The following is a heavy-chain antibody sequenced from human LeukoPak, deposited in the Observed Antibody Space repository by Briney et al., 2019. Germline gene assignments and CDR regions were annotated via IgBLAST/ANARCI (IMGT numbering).Heavy chain of an antibody. CDR2: IYYSGST. Sequence: PSETLSHTCTVSGGSISSSSYYWGWIRQPPGKGLEWIGSIYYSGSTYYNPSLKSRVTISVDTSKNQFSLKLSSVTAADTAVYYCATLDYVNAFDIWGQGTMVTVSS. D-gene: IGHD4-17*01. V-gene: IGHV4-39*01. CDR3: ATLDYVNAFDI. J-gene: IGHJ3*02. CDR1: GGSISSSSYY.